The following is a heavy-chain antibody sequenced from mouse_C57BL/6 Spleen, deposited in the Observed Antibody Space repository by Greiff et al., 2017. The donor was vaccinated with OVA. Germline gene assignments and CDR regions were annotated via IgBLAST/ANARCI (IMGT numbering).Heavy chain of an antibody. CDR1: GYAFSSSW. J-gene: IGHJ4*01. D-gene: IGHD4-1*01. CDR3: ESLGDYAMDY. Sequence: VKLMESGPELVKPGASVKISCKASGYAFSSSWMNWVKQRPGKGLEWIGRTYPGDGDTNYNGKFKGKATLTADKSSSTAYMQLSSLTSEDSAVYFCESLGDYAMDYWGQGTSVTVSS. V-gene: IGHV1-82*01. CDR2: TYPGDGDT.